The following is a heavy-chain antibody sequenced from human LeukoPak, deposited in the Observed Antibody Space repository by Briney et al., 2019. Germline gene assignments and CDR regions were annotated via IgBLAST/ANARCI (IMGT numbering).Heavy chain of an antibody. D-gene: IGHD1-26*01. Sequence: TSETLSLTCAVSGGSISSGGYSWSWIRQPPGKGLEWIGYIYHSGSTYYNPSLKSRVTISVDRSKNQFSLKLSSVTAADTAVYYCARGGKGYFDYWGQGTLVTVS. V-gene: IGHV4-30-2*01. J-gene: IGHJ4*02. CDR2: IYHSGST. CDR3: ARGGKGYFDY. CDR1: GGSISSGGYS.